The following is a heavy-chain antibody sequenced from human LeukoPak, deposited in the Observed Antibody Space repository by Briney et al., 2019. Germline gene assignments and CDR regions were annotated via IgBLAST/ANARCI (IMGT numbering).Heavy chain of an antibody. CDR1: GFTFSSYA. Sequence: GGSLRLPCAASGFTFSSYAMSWVRQAPGKGLEWVSAISGSGGSTYYADSVKGRFTISRDNSKNTLYLQMNSLRAEDTAVYYCAKVGGSIQLWLYDYYGMDVWGQGTTVTVSS. D-gene: IGHD5-18*01. V-gene: IGHV3-23*01. J-gene: IGHJ6*02. CDR2: ISGSGGST. CDR3: AKVGGSIQLWLYDYYGMDV.